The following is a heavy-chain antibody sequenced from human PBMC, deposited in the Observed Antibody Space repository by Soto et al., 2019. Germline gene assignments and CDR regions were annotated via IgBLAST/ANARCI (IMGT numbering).Heavy chain of an antibody. CDR1: GDSLTRYW. V-gene: IGHV5-51*01. CDR2: IYPGDSDT. J-gene: IGHJ5*02. CDR3: ARQGGGEVAPIWFDP. Sequence: PXESLFIYRKGSGDSLTRYWIDWVRQMPGKSLEWMGMIYPGDSDTGYSPSFQGQVTLSADKSIRTAYPQWSRPKASGTAMSYCARQGGGEVAPIWFDPWGQGTVVTVSS. D-gene: IGHD5-12*01.